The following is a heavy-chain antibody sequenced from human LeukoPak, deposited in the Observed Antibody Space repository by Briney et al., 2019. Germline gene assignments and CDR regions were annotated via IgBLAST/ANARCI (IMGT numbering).Heavy chain of an antibody. CDR2: ISSNGATT. Sequence: GGSLRLSCAASGFTFSSYGMHWVRQAPGKGLEFVSHISSNGATTYYADSVKGRFTISRDNSKNTLYLQMSSLRADDTAVYYCVKDRSIAAPNNDFFDSWGQGALVTVSS. J-gene: IGHJ4*02. CDR3: VKDRSIAAPNNDFFDS. CDR1: GFTFSSYG. D-gene: IGHD6-6*01. V-gene: IGHV3-64D*06.